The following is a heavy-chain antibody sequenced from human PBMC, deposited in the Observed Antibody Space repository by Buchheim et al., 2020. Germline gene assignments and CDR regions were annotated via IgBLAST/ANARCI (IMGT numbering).Heavy chain of an antibody. CDR2: ISYDGSNK. Sequence: QVQLVESGGGVVQPGRSLRLSCAASGFTFSSYAMHWVRQAPGKGLEWVAVISYDGSNKYYADSVKGRFTISRDNSKNTLSLQMNSLRAEDTAVYYCARDFYGDYPKDYGMDVWGQGTT. V-gene: IGHV3-30-3*01. CDR3: ARDFYGDYPKDYGMDV. D-gene: IGHD4-17*01. CDR1: GFTFSSYA. J-gene: IGHJ6*02.